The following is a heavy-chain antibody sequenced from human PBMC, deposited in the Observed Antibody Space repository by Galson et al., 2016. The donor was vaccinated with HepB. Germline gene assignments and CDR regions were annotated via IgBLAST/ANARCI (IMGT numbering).Heavy chain of an antibody. V-gene: IGHV3-23*01. Sequence: SLRLSCAASGFTVTNFAMSWVRQAPGKGLEWVSAISDIGGGTYYADSVKGRFTISRDNSKYMLYLEMNSLRAEDTAVYYCAKVGSSWTQIDDWGQGTLVTVSS. J-gene: IGHJ4*02. CDR1: GFTVTNFA. CDR2: ISDIGGGT. D-gene: IGHD6-13*01. CDR3: AKVGSSWTQIDD.